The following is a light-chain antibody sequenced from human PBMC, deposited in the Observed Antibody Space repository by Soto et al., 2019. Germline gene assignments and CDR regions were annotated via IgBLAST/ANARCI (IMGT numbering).Light chain of an antibody. CDR2: EVS. Sequence: QSDLTQPASVSGSPGQSITISCTGTSSDVGGYNSVSWFQQHPSKAPKLIIYEVSHRPSGVSIRFSGSKSGNTASLTSSVLQAEDEADYYCNSYRHSTTLVFGTGTKVTVL. CDR3: NSYRHSTTLV. V-gene: IGLV2-14*01. J-gene: IGLJ1*01. CDR1: SSDVGGYNS.